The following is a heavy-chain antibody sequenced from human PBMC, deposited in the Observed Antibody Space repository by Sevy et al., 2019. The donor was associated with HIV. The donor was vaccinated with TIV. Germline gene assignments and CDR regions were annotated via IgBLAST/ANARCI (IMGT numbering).Heavy chain of an antibody. Sequence: ASVKVSCKASGYPFSNYGISWVRQAPGQGLEWMGWISPYNGDTSYAQKFQGRVTVTTDTSTGTAYMELRGLRSDDTAIYYCARELAYCDGDCSRAEYFQHWGQGALVTVSS. D-gene: IGHD2-21*02. J-gene: IGHJ1*01. CDR2: ISPYNGDT. CDR3: ARELAYCDGDCSRAEYFQH. V-gene: IGHV1-18*01. CDR1: GYPFSNYG.